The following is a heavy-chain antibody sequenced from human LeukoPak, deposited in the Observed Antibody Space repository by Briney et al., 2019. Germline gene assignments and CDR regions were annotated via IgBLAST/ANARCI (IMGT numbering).Heavy chain of an antibody. CDR2: IIPIFGTA. V-gene: IGHV1-69*06. CDR1: GGTFSSYA. CDR3: ATNSYGYSPFDY. D-gene: IGHD5-18*01. Sequence: ASVKVSCKASGGTFSSYAISWVRQAPGQGLEWMGGIIPIFGTANYAQKFQGRVTITADKSTSTAYMELSSLRSEDTAVYYCATNSYGYSPFDYWGQGTLVTVSS. J-gene: IGHJ4*02.